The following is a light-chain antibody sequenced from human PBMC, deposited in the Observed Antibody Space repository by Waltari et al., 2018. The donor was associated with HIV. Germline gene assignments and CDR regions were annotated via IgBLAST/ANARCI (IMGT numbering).Light chain of an antibody. V-gene: IGKV2-30*01. CDR1: QSLIYTDGNPY. CDR3: MQSTHWPGT. CDR2: KIS. Sequence: EAVMTQSPVSLSVALERPASISCRSSQSLIYTDGNPYLNRFHQRPGQSPMRLIYKISNRDSGVPDRFSGSGSVTEFTLHISRVEAEDVGIFYCMQSTHWPGTFGQGTKVEIQ. J-gene: IGKJ1*01.